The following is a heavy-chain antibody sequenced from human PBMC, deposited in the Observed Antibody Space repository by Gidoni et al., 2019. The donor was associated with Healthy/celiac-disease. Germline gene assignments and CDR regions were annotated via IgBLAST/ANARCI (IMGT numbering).Heavy chain of an antibody. CDR2: IYWDDDK. V-gene: IGHV2-5*02. D-gene: IGHD3-3*01. CDR1: GFSLSTSGVG. Sequence: QITLKESGPTLVKPTQTLTLTCTFSGFSLSTSGVGVGWIRQPPGKALEWLALIYWDDDKRYSPSLKSRLTITKDTSKNQVVLTMTNMDPVDTATYYCAHARITIFGVVNNPFDYWGQGTLVTVSS. J-gene: IGHJ4*02. CDR3: AHARITIFGVVNNPFDY.